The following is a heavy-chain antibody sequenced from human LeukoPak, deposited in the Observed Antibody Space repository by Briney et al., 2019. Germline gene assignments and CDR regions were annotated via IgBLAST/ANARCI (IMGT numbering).Heavy chain of an antibody. V-gene: IGHV3-23*01. CDR3: TEEGDHSSGQNLALFDP. Sequence: GGSLRLSCAARGFILRSFALTWVREAPGKGLEWVSGISGSAGSTYYADSVKGRFTISRDNSKKTLYLQMNSLRAQAPALYYSTEEGDHSSGQNLALFDPWGQGTLVTVSS. CDR1: GFILRSFA. CDR2: ISGSAGST. D-gene: IGHD3-22*01. J-gene: IGHJ5*02.